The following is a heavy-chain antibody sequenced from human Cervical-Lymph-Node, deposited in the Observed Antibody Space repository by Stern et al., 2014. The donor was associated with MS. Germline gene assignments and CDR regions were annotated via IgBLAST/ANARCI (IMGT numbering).Heavy chain of an antibody. CDR2: ISSDNGNT. D-gene: IGHD4-17*01. J-gene: IGHJ4*02. CDR1: GYSFTSYG. Sequence: QVQLVQSGAEVKRPGSSVKVSCKASGYSFTSYGLSWVRQAPGQGLEWMGWISSDNGNTKYAQRLQGSVTMPTDTSSNTAYMELRGLTSDDTAVYYCARQGRDYGDSFYFDHWGQGTLVTVSS. CDR3: ARQGRDYGDSFYFDH. V-gene: IGHV1-18*01.